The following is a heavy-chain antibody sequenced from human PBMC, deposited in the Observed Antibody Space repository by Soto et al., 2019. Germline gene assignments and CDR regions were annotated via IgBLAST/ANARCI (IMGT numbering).Heavy chain of an antibody. J-gene: IGHJ4*02. CDR2: ISYDGSNK. D-gene: IGHD3-3*02. CDR1: GFTFSSYA. V-gene: IGHV3-30-3*01. CDR3: ARELTTKFSSYFDY. Sequence: GGSLRLSCAASGFTFSSYAMHWVRQAPGKGLEWVAVISYDGSNKYYADSVKGRFTISRDNSKNTLYLQMNSLRAEDTAVYYCARELTTKFSSYFDYWGQGTLVTVSS.